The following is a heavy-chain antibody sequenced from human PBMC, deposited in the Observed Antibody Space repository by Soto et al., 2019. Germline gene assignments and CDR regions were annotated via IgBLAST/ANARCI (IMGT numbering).Heavy chain of an antibody. Sequence: ASVKVSCKASGYTFTSYGISWVRQAPGQGLEWMGWISAYNGNTNYAQKLQGRVTMTTDTSTSTAYMELRSLRSDDTAVYYCARETLPYSSSWPLGDCFGPWGQGTLVTVSS. CDR3: ARETLPYSSSWPLGDCFGP. V-gene: IGHV1-18*01. CDR1: GYTFTSYG. D-gene: IGHD6-13*01. J-gene: IGHJ5*02. CDR2: ISAYNGNT.